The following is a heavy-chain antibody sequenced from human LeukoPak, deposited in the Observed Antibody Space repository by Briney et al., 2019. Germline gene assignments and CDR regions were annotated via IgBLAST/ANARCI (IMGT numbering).Heavy chain of an antibody. CDR3: ARAVGRLRYFDWLRDYYYMDV. V-gene: IGHV1-18*01. Sequence: ASVKVSCKASGYTFTSYGISWVRQAPGQGLEWMGWISAYNGNKNYAQKLQGRVTMTTDTSTRTAYMELRSLRSDDTAVYYCARAVGRLRYFDWLRDYYYMDVWGKGTTVTVSS. D-gene: IGHD3-9*01. J-gene: IGHJ6*03. CDR2: ISAYNGNK. CDR1: GYTFTSYG.